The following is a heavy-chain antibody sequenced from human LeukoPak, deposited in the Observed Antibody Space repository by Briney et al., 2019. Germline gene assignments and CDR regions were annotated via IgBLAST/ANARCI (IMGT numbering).Heavy chain of an antibody. CDR1: EFTFNKFW. CDR2: INKDGSEK. J-gene: IGHJ4*02. V-gene: IGHV3-7*01. Sequence: GGSLRLSCAASEFTFNKFWMTWVRQTPGKGLEWVANINKDGSEKNYVDSVKGRFTISRDNAKNSLYLQMNSLRVEDTAVYYCASEGEIGYGYLYWGQGTLVTVSS. CDR3: ASEGEIGYGYLY. D-gene: IGHD5-18*01.